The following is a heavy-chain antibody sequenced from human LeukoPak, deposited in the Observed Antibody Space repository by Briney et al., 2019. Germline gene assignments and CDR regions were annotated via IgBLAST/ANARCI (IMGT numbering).Heavy chain of an antibody. CDR2: ISSSSSTI. Sequence: GGSLRLSCAASGFTFSSYSMNWVRQAPGKGLEWVSYISSSSSTIYYADSVKGRFTISRDNAKNSLYLQINSLRAEDTAVYYCARDNSYGHFDYWGQGTLVTVSS. CDR1: GFTFSSYS. V-gene: IGHV3-48*01. D-gene: IGHD5-18*01. CDR3: ARDNSYGHFDY. J-gene: IGHJ4*02.